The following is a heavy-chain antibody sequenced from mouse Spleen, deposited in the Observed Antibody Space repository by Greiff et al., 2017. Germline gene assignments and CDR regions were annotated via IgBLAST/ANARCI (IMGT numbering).Heavy chain of an antibody. J-gene: IGHJ3*01. CDR3: ARDGSRGEFAH. Sequence: EVKLVESGGGLVQSGRSLRLSCATSGFTFSDFYMEWVRQAPGKGLEWIAASRNKANDYTTEYSASVKGRFIVSRDTSQSILYLQMNALRAEDTAIYYCARDGSRGEFAHWGQGTLVTVSA. CDR1: GFTFSDFY. V-gene: IGHV7-1*01. D-gene: IGHD1-1*01. CDR2: SRNKANDYTT.